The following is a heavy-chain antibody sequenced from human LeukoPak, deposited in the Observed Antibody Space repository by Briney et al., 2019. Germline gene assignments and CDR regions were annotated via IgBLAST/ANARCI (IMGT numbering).Heavy chain of an antibody. J-gene: IGHJ4*02. CDR2: INHSGST. V-gene: IGHV4-34*01. CDR1: GGSFSGYY. D-gene: IGHD3-3*01. CDR3: ARVRFLEWFDY. Sequence: SETLSLTCAVYGGSFSGYYWSWIRQPPGKGLERIGEINHSGSTNYNPSLKSRVTISVDTSKNQFSLTLSSVTAADTAVYYCARVRFLEWFDYWGQGTLVTVSS.